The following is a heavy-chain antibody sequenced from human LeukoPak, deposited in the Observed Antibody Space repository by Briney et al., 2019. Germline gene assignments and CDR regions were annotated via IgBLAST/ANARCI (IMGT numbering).Heavy chain of an antibody. J-gene: IGHJ4*02. CDR1: GGSISSSSYY. V-gene: IGHV4-39*07. D-gene: IGHD1-26*01. Sequence: KPSETLSLTCTVSGGSISSSSYYWGWIRQPPGKGLEWIGEINHSGSTNYNPSLKSRVTISVDTSKNQSSLKLSSVTAADTAVYYCARGQTEHYWGQGTLVTVSS. CDR2: INHSGST. CDR3: ARGQTEHY.